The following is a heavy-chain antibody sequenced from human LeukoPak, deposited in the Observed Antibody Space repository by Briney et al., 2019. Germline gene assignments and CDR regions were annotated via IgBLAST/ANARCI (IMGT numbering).Heavy chain of an antibody. V-gene: IGHV3-7*01. CDR2: IKKDGSEI. CDR3: AGSRTSFGVVIMGAFDI. J-gene: IGHJ3*02. CDR1: GFIFSNYW. Sequence: PGGPLRLSCVASGFIFSNYWMRWVRQAPGKGLEWVANIKKDGSEINYVASVKGRFTISRDNAKNSLSLEMSSLRAEDTAVYFCAGSRTSFGVVIMGAFDIWGQGTMVTVSS. D-gene: IGHD3-3*01.